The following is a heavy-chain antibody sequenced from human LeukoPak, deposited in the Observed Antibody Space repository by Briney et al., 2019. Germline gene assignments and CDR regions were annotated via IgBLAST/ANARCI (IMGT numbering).Heavy chain of an antibody. V-gene: IGHV4-4*02. J-gene: IGHJ4*02. CDR1: VGSISSSNW. CDR2: IYHSGST. D-gene: IGHD5-24*01. CDR3: ARVERRLTGFDY. Sequence: PSGTLSLTCAVSVGSISSSNWWSWVRQPPGKGLEWIGEIYHSGSTNYNPSLKSRVTISVDKSKNQFSLKLSSVTATDTAVYYCARVERRLTGFDYWGQGTLVTVSS.